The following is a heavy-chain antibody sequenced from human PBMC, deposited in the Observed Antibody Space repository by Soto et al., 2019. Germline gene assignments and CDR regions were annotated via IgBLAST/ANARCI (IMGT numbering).Heavy chain of an antibody. Sequence: QVQLVQSGAELKEPGDSVRVSCEASGYTFTAYYIHWVRQAPGQGLEWMGWINPGFGDTSYAQDFQGRVSMTRDTSISTVYMELSRLTSDDTAIYYCARTMDYYYGPGSGNGHGFWGQGTTVTVFS. V-gene: IGHV1-2*02. J-gene: IGHJ6*02. CDR3: ARTMDYYYGPGSGNGHGF. CDR1: GYTFTAYY. CDR2: INPGFGDT. D-gene: IGHD3-10*01.